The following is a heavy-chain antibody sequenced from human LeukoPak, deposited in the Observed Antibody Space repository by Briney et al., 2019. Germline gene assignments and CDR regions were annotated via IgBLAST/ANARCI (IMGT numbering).Heavy chain of an antibody. V-gene: IGHV4-4*07. CDR2: IYTSGST. J-gene: IGHJ6*03. CDR1: GGSISSYY. D-gene: IGHD3-3*02. Sequence: PSETLSLTCTVSGGSISSYYWSWIRQPAGKGLEWIGRIYTSGSTNYNPSLKSRVTMSVDTSKNQFSLKLSSVTAADTAVYYCARGPFSSLAYYMDVWGKGTTVTVSS. CDR3: ARGPFSSLAYYMDV.